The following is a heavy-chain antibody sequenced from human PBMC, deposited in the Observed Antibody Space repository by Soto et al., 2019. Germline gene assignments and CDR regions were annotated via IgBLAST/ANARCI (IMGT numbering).Heavy chain of an antibody. Sequence: GGSLRLSCAASGFTFSDSYMTWIRQGPGKGLEWLSYISGSGTTMYYADSVKGRFTISRDNAKNSLYLQINGLRAEDTAIYYCVKRGFSSAWYDNWFATWGQGTLVTVSS. J-gene: IGHJ5*02. CDR3: VKRGFSSAWYDNWFAT. V-gene: IGHV3-11*01. CDR1: GFTFSDSY. D-gene: IGHD6-13*01. CDR2: ISGSGTTM.